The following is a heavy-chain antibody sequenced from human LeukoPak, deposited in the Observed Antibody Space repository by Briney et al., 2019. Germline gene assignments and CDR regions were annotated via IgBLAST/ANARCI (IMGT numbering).Heavy chain of an antibody. Sequence: GGSLRLSCAASGFTFSSYWMSWVRQAPGKGLEWVANIKQDGSEKYYVDSVKGRFTISRDNAKNSLYLQMNSLRAEDTAVYYCARTETRITIFGVVIGYNWFDPWGQGTLVTVSS. CDR3: ARTETRITIFGVVIGYNWFDP. J-gene: IGHJ5*02. CDR1: GFTFSSYW. V-gene: IGHV3-7*01. D-gene: IGHD3-3*01. CDR2: IKQDGSEK.